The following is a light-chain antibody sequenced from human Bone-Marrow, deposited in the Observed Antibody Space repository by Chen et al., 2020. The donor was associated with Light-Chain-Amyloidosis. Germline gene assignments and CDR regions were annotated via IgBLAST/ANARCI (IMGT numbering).Light chain of an antibody. CDR2: DDS. Sequence: SYVLTQPSSVSVAPGQTATIACGGNNIGSTSVHWYQQTPGQAPLLVVYDDSDRPSGIPERLTGTHSGNTATLTISRVEAVEEADYYCQVWDRSSDRPVFGGGTKLSVL. J-gene: IGLJ2*01. CDR3: QVWDRSSDRPV. CDR1: NIGSTS. V-gene: IGLV3-21*02.